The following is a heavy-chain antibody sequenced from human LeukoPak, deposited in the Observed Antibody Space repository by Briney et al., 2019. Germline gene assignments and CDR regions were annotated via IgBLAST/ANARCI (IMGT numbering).Heavy chain of an antibody. CDR2: INPNSGGT. CDR3: ASPLLTGYSRSWVDY. D-gene: IGHD6-13*01. J-gene: IGHJ4*02. CDR1: GYTFTGYY. Sequence: ASVKVSCKASGYTFTGYYMHWVRQAPGQGLEWMGWINPNSGGTNYAQKFQGRVTMTRDTSISPAYMELSRLRSDDTAVYYCASPLLTGYSRSWVDYWGQGTLVTVSS. V-gene: IGHV1-2*02.